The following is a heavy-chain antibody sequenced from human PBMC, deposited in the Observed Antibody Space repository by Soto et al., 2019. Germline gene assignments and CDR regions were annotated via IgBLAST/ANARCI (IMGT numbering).Heavy chain of an antibody. CDR3: ARDDSSGYQGLFDP. V-gene: IGHV4-4*02. CDR1: GGSISSSNW. J-gene: IGHJ5*02. Sequence: PSETLSLTCAVSGGSISSSNWWSWVRQPPGKGLEWIGEIYHSGTTNYNPSLKSRVTISVGKSKNQFSLKLSSVTAADTAVYYCARDDSSGYQGLFDPWGQGNLVTVSS. D-gene: IGHD3-22*01. CDR2: IYHSGTT.